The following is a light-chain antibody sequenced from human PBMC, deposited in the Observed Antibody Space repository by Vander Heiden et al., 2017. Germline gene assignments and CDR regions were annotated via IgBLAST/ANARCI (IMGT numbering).Light chain of an antibody. CDR2: AAS. V-gene: IGKV1-39*01. CDR1: QTSCSY. Sequence: EIKMMQYPSLLLAFVGDRVTITCRASQTSCSYLDWYQQKPGQSPQLLIYAASSLQSGVPSRFSGSGSGTDFTLTISSLQPEDFATYHCQQSYFTPFTFGPGTKVDIK. J-gene: IGKJ3*01. CDR3: QQSYFTPFT.